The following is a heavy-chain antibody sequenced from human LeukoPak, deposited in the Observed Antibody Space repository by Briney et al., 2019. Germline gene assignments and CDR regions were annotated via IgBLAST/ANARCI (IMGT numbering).Heavy chain of an antibody. CDR2: ISAYNGNT. D-gene: IGHD3-9*01. J-gene: IGHJ6*04. CDR3: AREKGPYYDILTGYYKDPYYYYGMDV. V-gene: IGHV1-18*04. Sequence: GASVKVSCKASGCTFTSYGISWVRQAPGQGLEWMGWISAYNGNTNYAQKLQGRVTMTTDTSTSTAYMELRSLGSDDTAVYYCAREKGPYYDILTGYYKDPYYYYGMDVWGKGTTVTVSS. CDR1: GCTFTSYG.